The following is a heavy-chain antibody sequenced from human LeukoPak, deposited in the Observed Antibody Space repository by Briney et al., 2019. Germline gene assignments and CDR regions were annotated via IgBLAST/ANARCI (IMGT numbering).Heavy chain of an antibody. V-gene: IGHV3-64*04. J-gene: IGHJ4*02. CDR1: GFTFSAYT. CDR3: ARGAGSSSVSSS. Sequence: GGSLRLSCSVSGFTFSAYTMHWVRQAPGRGLQYVSSISSNGGKTYYADSVKGRFTISRDNSKNTLYLQMNSLRVEDTAVYYCARGAGSSSVSSSWGQGTLVTVSS. CDR2: ISSNGGKT. D-gene: IGHD6-6*01.